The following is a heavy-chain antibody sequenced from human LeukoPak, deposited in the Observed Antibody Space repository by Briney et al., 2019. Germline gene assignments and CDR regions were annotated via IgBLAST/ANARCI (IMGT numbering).Heavy chain of an antibody. Sequence: ASVKVSCKASGYTFTSYGISWVRQATGQGLEWMGWMNPNSGNTGYAQKFQGRVTMTRNTSISTAYMELSSLRSEDTAVYYCARGRFGDSSGWYVRNYFDYWGQGTLVTVSS. CDR2: MNPNSGNT. V-gene: IGHV1-8*02. CDR1: GYTFTSYG. CDR3: ARGRFGDSSGWYVRNYFDY. D-gene: IGHD6-19*01. J-gene: IGHJ4*02.